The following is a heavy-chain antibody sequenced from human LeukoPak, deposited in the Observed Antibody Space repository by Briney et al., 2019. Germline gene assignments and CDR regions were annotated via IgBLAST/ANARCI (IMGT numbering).Heavy chain of an antibody. CDR1: GGTFTRYG. D-gene: IGHD3-9*01. CDR3: ARAQYDSLTGYPVYYFDY. CDR2: FKAYNGNT. J-gene: IGHJ4*02. Sequence: GASVKVSCKASGGTFTRYGISWVRQAPGQGLEWLGWFKAYNGNTNYAQKLQGRVTMTTDTSTSTAYMELRSLRSDDTAVYYCARAQYDSLTGYPVYYFDYWGQGTLVTVSS. V-gene: IGHV1-18*01.